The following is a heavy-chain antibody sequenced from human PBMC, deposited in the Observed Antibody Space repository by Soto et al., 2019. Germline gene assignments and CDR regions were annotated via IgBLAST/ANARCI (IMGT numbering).Heavy chain of an antibody. J-gene: IGHJ4*02. Sequence: EVPLVESGGGLVQPGGSLKLSCAASGFSFSDSVIHWVRQASGKGLEWVGRTRSKAHSYATAFAASVKGRFTISRDDSKNTVYLQMNSLKTEDTAVYYCTRHTVDYWGQGTLVTVSS. D-gene: IGHD4-4*01. CDR2: TRSKAHSYAT. V-gene: IGHV3-73*02. CDR3: TRHTVDY. CDR1: GFSFSDSV.